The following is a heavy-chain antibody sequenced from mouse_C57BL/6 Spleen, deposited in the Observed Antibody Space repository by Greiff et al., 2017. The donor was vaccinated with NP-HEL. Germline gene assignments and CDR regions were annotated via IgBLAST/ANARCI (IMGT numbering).Heavy chain of an antibody. V-gene: IGHV1-69*01. Sequence: QVQLQQPGAELVMPGASVKLSCKASGYTFTSYWMHWVKQRPGQGLEWIGEIDPSDSYTNYNQKFKGKSTLTVDKSSNTAYLQLSSLTSEDTAVYYCTTPVDYWGQGTTLTVSS. J-gene: IGHJ2*01. CDR2: IDPSDSYT. D-gene: IGHD1-1*01. CDR3: TTPVDY. CDR1: GYTFTSYW.